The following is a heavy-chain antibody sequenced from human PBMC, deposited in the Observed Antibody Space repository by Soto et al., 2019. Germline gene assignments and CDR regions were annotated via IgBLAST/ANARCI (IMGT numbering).Heavy chain of an antibody. CDR2: IVPITGMT. Sequence: QVQLVQSGAEVKKPGSSVRVSCTPSGGTFSSYTISWVRQAPGQGLEWMGRIVPITGMTTYAQKFQGRLTITAVTSTTTAYLALRSLTSEDSAVYFCSRGVASRVDSWGQGTQVTVSS. J-gene: IGHJ4*02. CDR3: SRGVASRVDS. V-gene: IGHV1-69*02. D-gene: IGHD2-15*01. CDR1: GGTFSSYT.